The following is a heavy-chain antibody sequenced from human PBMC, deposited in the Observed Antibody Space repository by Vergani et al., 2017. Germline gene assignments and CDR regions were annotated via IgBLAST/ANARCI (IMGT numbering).Heavy chain of an antibody. Sequence: EVQLVESGGGLVKPGGSLRLSCAASGFTFSSYSMNWVRQAPGKGLEWVSSISSSSSYIYYADSVKGRFTISRDNDKNSLYLQMNSLGDEDTAVYYCARDAAGYCSGGSCYGWFDPWGQGTLVTVSS. CDR2: ISSSSSYI. V-gene: IGHV3-21*01. J-gene: IGHJ5*02. CDR1: GFTFSSYS. D-gene: IGHD2-15*01. CDR3: ARDAAGYCSGGSCYGWFDP.